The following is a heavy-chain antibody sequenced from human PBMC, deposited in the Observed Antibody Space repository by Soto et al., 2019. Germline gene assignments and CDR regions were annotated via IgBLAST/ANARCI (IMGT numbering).Heavy chain of an antibody. CDR3: VRHAKLTSVTANVGYYYGLDI. D-gene: IGHD4-4*01. CDR1: GFIFSNYD. V-gene: IGHV3-23*01. CDR2: IGTSGGGT. Sequence: EVQLLESGGGLVQPGGSLRLSCAASGFIFSNYDMSWVRLAPGKGLEWVSVIGTSGGGTYYADSVKGRFTISRDNSKNTVYLQMSSLRAEDTALYMCVRHAKLTSVTANVGYYYGLDIWGPGTTVNLSS. J-gene: IGHJ6*02.